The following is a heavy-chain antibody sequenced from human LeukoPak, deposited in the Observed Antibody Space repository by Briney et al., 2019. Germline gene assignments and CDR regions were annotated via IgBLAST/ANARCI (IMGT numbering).Heavy chain of an antibody. CDR3: ARMYYDILTGYWIFDY. CDR1: VFTSSSDS. D-gene: IGHD3-9*01. J-gene: IGHJ4*02. V-gene: IGHV3-21*01. CDR2: ISSSISYI. Sequence: GGSLRLSSAASVFTSSSDSMNGGCDAPREGLEWVSSISSSISYIYYADSVKGRFTISRDNAKNSLYLQMNSLRAEDTGVYYCARMYYDILTGYWIFDYWGQGTLVSVSS.